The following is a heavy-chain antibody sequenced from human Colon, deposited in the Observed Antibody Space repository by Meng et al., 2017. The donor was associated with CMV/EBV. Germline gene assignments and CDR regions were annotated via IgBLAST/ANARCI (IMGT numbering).Heavy chain of an antibody. CDR1: GYSFTGFL. CDR3: AAWGRLEKFDY. V-gene: IGHV1-2*02. D-gene: IGHD7-27*01. Sequence: HEHLVQSGAEVKKPGALVKVSCKASGYSFTGFLLHWVRQAPGEGLEWMGWINPRSGGTKYAQKFQGRVTMTTDTSINTAYMDLSSLRSDDTAVYVCAAWGRLEKFDYWGQGTLVTVSS. CDR2: INPRSGGT. J-gene: IGHJ4*02.